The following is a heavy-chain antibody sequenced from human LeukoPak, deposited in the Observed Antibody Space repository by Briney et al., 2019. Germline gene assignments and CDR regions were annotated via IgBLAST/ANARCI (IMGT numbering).Heavy chain of an antibody. J-gene: IGHJ6*02. CDR1: GFSFSSHG. Sequence: GRSLRLSCAASGFSFSSHGMHWVRRAPGKGLEWVGVTWFDDSYQHYAGSVRGRFTISRDNSKNTVYLQMNSLRAEDTAVYYCARETYSLADVWGQGTTVIVSS. D-gene: IGHD4-11*01. CDR2: TWFDDSYQ. CDR3: ARETYSLADV. V-gene: IGHV3-33*01.